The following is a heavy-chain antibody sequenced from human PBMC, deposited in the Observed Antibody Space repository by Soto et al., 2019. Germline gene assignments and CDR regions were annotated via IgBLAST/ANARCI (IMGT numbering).Heavy chain of an antibody. V-gene: IGHV1-2*04. J-gene: IGHJ4*02. D-gene: IGHD4-4*01. CDR1: GCTFTGYY. Sequence: DSVKVSCKASGCTFTGYYMHWVRQAPGQGLEWMGWINPNSGGTNYAQKFQGWVTMTRDTSISTAYMELSRLRSDDTAVYYCARARVGLVTTIVYYFDYWGQGTLVTVSS. CDR2: INPNSGGT. CDR3: ARARVGLVTTIVYYFDY.